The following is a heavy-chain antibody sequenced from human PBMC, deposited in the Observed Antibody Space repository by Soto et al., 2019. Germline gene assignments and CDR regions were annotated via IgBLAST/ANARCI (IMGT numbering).Heavy chain of an antibody. D-gene: IGHD3-16*02. V-gene: IGHV3-66*01. CDR3: ARGEGYYDYIWGSYRFDY. Sequence: ESGGGLVQPGGSLRLSCAASGFTVSSNYMSWVRQAPGKGLEWVSVIYSGGSTYYADSVKGRFTISRDNSKNTLYLQMNSLRAEDTAVYYCARGEGYYDYIWGSYRFDYWGQGTLVTVSS. CDR2: IYSGGST. CDR1: GFTVSSNY. J-gene: IGHJ4*02.